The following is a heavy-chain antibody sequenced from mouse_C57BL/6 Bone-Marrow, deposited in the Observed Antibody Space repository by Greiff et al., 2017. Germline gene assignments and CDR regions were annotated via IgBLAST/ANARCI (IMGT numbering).Heavy chain of an antibody. V-gene: IGHV5-17*01. D-gene: IGHD1-1*01. Sequence: EVKLVESGGGLVKPGGSLKLSCAASGFTFSDYGMHWVRQAPEKGLEWVAYISSGSSTIYYADTVKGRFTISRDNAKNTLFLQMTSLRSEDTAMYYCARITTVVPGYWGQGTTLTVAS. CDR2: ISSGSSTI. CDR3: ARITTVVPGY. J-gene: IGHJ2*01. CDR1: GFTFSDYG.